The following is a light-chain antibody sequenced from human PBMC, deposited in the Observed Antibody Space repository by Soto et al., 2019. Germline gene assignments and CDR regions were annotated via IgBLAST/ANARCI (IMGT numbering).Light chain of an antibody. Sequence: KPPSPLSASVEDRVTLPSRAGKTIITNLAWNQKKPGKAPKLLIYDGYTLESGVPSRFSGSGSGTEFTLTIGSLQPDDFANYYCQQYDTYFRYTFGQGTKLDIK. CDR2: DGY. J-gene: IGKJ2*01. CDR1: KTIITN. V-gene: IGKV1-5*01. CDR3: QQYDTYFRYT.